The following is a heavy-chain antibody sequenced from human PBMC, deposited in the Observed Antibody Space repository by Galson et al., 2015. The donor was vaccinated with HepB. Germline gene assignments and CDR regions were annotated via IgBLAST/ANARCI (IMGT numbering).Heavy chain of an antibody. D-gene: IGHD5-18*01. Sequence: SVKVSCKASGYTFTSYGISWVRQAPGQGLEWMGWISAYNGNTNYAQKLQGRVTMTTDTSTSTAYMELRSLRSDDTAVYYCARGGYSYGFYYYYGMDVWGQGTTVTVSS. CDR2: ISAYNGNT. CDR1: GYTFTSYG. V-gene: IGHV1-18*04. J-gene: IGHJ6*02. CDR3: ARGGYSYGFYYYYGMDV.